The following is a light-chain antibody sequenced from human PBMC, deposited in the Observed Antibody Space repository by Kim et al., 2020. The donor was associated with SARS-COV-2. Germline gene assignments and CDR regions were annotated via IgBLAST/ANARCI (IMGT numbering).Light chain of an antibody. Sequence: QPVLTQSPSASASLGASVKLTCTLSSGHSRYSIAWHQQQPDKGPRYLMNLNSDGSHSKGDGIPDRFSGSGSGTERYLTISSLQSEDEADYYCQTWGTGIQVFGGGTQLTVL. CDR1: SGHSRYS. CDR3: QTWGTGIQV. V-gene: IGLV4-69*01. CDR2: LNSDGSH. J-gene: IGLJ3*02.